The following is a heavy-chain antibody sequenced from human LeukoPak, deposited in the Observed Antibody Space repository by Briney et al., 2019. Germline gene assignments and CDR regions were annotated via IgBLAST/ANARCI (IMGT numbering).Heavy chain of an antibody. CDR1: GFTFSSYA. V-gene: IGHV3-23*01. J-gene: IGHJ4*02. D-gene: IGHD3-22*01. CDR2: ISGSGGST. CDR3: ARAPARGYYDSSGYWALDY. Sequence: GGSLRLSCAASGFTFSSYAMSWVRQAPGKGLEWVSAISGSGGSTYYADSVKGRFTISGGNSENTLYLQMNSLRAEDTAVYYCARAPARGYYDSSGYWALDYWGQGTLVTVSS.